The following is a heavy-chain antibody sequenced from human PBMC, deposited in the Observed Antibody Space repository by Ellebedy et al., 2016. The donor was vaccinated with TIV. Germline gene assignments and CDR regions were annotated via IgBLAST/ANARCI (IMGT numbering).Heavy chain of an antibody. Sequence: MPSETLSLTCTVSGGSISSYSWSWIRQPPGKGLKWIGYIYYSGSTNYNPSLKSRVTISVDTSKNQFSLKLSSVTAADTAVYYCAADGSYYDFWSGSNKWFDPWGQGTLVTVSS. CDR2: IYYSGST. J-gene: IGHJ5*02. CDR3: AADGSYYDFWSGSNKWFDP. CDR1: GGSISSYS. D-gene: IGHD3-3*01. V-gene: IGHV4-59*01.